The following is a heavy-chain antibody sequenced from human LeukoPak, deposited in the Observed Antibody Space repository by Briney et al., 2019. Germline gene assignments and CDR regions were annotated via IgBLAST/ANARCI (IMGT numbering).Heavy chain of an antibody. Sequence: GGSLRLSCAAPGFTFSSYSMNWVRQAPGKGLEWVSSISSSSSYIYYADSVKGRFTISRDNAKNSLYLQMNSLRAEDTAVYYCASFPLYYARDLDYWGQGTLATVSS. CDR1: GFTFSSYS. CDR2: ISSSSSYI. J-gene: IGHJ4*02. V-gene: IGHV3-21*01. D-gene: IGHD3-22*01. CDR3: ASFPLYYARDLDY.